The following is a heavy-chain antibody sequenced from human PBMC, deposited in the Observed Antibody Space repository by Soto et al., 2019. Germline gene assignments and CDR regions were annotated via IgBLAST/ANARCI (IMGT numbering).Heavy chain of an antibody. J-gene: IGHJ6*02. Sequence: SETLSLTCTVSGGSISSYYWSWIRQPPGKGLEWIGYIYYSGSTNYNPSLKSRVTISVDTSKNQFSLKLSSVTAADTAVYYCARDPGYCSSTSCYTDYYYGMDVWGQGTTVTVS. V-gene: IGHV4-59*01. CDR3: ARDPGYCSSTSCYTDYYYGMDV. CDR2: IYYSGST. CDR1: GGSISSYY. D-gene: IGHD2-2*02.